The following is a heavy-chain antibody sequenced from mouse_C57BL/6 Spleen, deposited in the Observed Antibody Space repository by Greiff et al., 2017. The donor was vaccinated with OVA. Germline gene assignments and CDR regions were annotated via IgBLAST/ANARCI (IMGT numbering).Heavy chain of an antibody. J-gene: IGHJ4*01. CDR1: GFTFSDYG. Sequence: EVMLVESGGGLVKPGGSLKLSCAASGFTFSDYGMHWVRQAPEKGLEWVAYISSGSSTIYYADTVKGRFTISRDNAKNTLFLQMTSLRSEDTAMYYCARRYYGSSHAMDYWGQGTSVTVSS. CDR3: ARRYYGSSHAMDY. D-gene: IGHD1-1*01. CDR2: ISSGSSTI. V-gene: IGHV5-17*01.